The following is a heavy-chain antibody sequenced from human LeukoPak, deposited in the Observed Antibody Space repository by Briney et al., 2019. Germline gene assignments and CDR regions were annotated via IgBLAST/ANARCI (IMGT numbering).Heavy chain of an antibody. CDR1: GFTFTNAW. D-gene: IGHD3-10*01. CDR2: LKSKTHDETT. J-gene: IGHJ4*02. CDR3: IGAYYYGSDSYRGYYFDY. Sequence: GGSLRLSCAASGFTFTNAWMTWVRQAPGKGLEWVGRLKSKTHDETTDYATPVKGRFTISRDDSKNTVYLQMNSLKTEDTAVYCTIGAYYYGSDSYRGYYFDYWGQGTLVTVSS. V-gene: IGHV3-15*01.